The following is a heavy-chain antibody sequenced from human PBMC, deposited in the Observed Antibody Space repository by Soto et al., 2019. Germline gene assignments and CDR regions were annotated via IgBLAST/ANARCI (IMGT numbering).Heavy chain of an antibody. D-gene: IGHD2-15*01. CDR1: GFSLSTNGVG. J-gene: IGHJ4*02. V-gene: IGHV2-5*02. Sequence: XGPTLVNPTETLTLTCTFSGFSLSTNGVGVGWIRQPPGKALEWLALSYWDHTDRYSPSLKSRVTITRDTSKNQVVLTVTNMDPVDTATYFCXYALRXSSCSGARCYYFDYWGQGTPVTVSS. CDR3: XYALRXSSCSGARCYYFDY. CDR2: SYWDHTD.